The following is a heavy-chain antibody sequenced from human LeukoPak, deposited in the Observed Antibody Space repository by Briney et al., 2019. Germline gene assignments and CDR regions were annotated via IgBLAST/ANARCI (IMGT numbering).Heavy chain of an antibody. J-gene: IGHJ6*02. Sequence: PGGSLRLSCAASGFTFSKYTMSWVRQAPGKGLERVSGISGSGGGPYYADSVTGRFTISRDNSKNTLYLQVNSLRAEDTAVYYCARSAYRGPNYYYYYGMDVWGQGTTVTVSS. CDR2: ISGSGGGP. CDR1: GFTFSKYT. V-gene: IGHV3-23*01. CDR3: ARSAYRGPNYYYYYGMDV. D-gene: IGHD6-25*01.